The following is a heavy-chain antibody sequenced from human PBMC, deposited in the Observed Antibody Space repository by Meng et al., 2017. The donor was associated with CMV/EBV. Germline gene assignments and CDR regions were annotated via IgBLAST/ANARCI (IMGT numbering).Heavy chain of an antibody. Sequence: SISSVGYYWSCLPPHPVNGLAWIRSIYSRGSTSYNPSLKSRVTISVDTSKNQFSLKLSSVTAADTAVYYCARRLEDSSGSPGDAFDIWGQGTMVTVSS. CDR2: IYSRGST. V-gene: IGHV4-31*02. CDR3: ARRLEDSSGSPGDAFDI. J-gene: IGHJ3*02. D-gene: IGHD3-22*01. CDR1: SISSVGYY.